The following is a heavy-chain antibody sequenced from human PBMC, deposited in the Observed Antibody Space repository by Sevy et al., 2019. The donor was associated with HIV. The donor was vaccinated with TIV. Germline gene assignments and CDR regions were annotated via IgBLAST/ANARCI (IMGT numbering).Heavy chain of an antibody. D-gene: IGHD3-10*01. CDR3: ARVGAPRRGYYYYGMDV. CDR2: IYPGDSDT. CDR1: GYSFTSYW. V-gene: IGHV5-51*01. Sequence: GESLKISCKGSGYSFTSYWIGWVRQMPGKGLEWMGIIYPGDSDTRYSPSFQGQVTISADKSISTAYLQWSSLKASDTAMSYCARVGAPRRGYYYYGMDVWGQGTTVTVSS. J-gene: IGHJ6*02.